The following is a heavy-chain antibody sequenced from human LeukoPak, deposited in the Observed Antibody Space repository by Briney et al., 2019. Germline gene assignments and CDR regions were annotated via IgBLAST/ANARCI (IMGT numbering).Heavy chain of an antibody. Sequence: GGSLRLSCAASGFTFSSYSMNWVRQAPGKGLEWVSYISAISSSSTYYADSVKGRFTISRDNANNSLYLQMNSLRAEDTAVYYCARDFHRRYYDSSGYNAFDIWGQGTMVTVSS. CDR2: ISAISSSST. D-gene: IGHD3-22*01. CDR3: ARDFHRRYYDSSGYNAFDI. V-gene: IGHV3-48*04. CDR1: GFTFSSYS. J-gene: IGHJ3*02.